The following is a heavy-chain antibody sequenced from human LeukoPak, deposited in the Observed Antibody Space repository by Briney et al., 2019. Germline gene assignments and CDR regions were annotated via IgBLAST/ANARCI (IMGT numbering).Heavy chain of an antibody. D-gene: IGHD4-17*01. Sequence: PSETLSLTCAVSGGSISSGGYSWSWIRQPPGKGLEWIGYIYHSGSTYYNPSLKSRVTISVDRSKNQFSLKLSSVTAADTAVYYCARRRADDYGDPWAFDIWGQGTMVTVSS. CDR2: IYHSGST. CDR3: ARRRADDYGDPWAFDI. J-gene: IGHJ3*02. V-gene: IGHV4-30-2*01. CDR1: GGSISSGGYS.